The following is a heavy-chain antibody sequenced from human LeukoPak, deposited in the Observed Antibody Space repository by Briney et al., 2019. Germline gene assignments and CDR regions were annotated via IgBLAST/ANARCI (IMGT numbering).Heavy chain of an antibody. J-gene: IGHJ3*02. D-gene: IGHD1-26*01. V-gene: IGHV3-11*04. CDR1: GFTFSDYY. CDR3: ARAMSGSYLGDAFDI. CDR2: ISSSGSTI. Sequence: PGGSLRLSYAASGFTFSDYYMSWIRQAPGKGLEWVSYISSSGSTIYYADSVKGRFTISRDNAKNSLYLQMNSLRAEDTAVYYCARAMSGSYLGDAFDIWGQGTMVTVSS.